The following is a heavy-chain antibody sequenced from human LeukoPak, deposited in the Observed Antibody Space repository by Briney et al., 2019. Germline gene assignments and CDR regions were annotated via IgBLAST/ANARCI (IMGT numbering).Heavy chain of an antibody. CDR2: IGWDSDSK. D-gene: IGHD6-19*01. J-gene: IGHJ4*02. CDR3: AKDRSRSYSSFDS. V-gene: IGHV3-43*01. CDR1: GFTSDEYT. Sequence: GGSLRLSRVASGFTSDEYTMHWARQVPGKGLEWVSVIGWDSDSKYYLESVKGRFTISRDNSKNSLYLQMNSLRTEDTAFYYCAKDRSRSYSSFDSWGQGTLVSVSS.